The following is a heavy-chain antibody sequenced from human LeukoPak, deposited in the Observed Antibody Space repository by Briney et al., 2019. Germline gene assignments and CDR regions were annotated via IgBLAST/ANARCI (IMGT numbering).Heavy chain of an antibody. CDR3: AREGTYGYYFDY. CDR2: ISSSGSTI. CDR1: GFTFSSCE. J-gene: IGHJ4*02. V-gene: IGHV3-48*03. D-gene: IGHD3-10*01. Sequence: GGSLRLSCAASGFTFSSCEMNWVRQAPGKGLEWVSYISSSGSTIYYADSVKGRFTISRDNAKNSLFLQMNSLRAEDTALYFCAREGTYGYYFDYWGQGTLVTVSS.